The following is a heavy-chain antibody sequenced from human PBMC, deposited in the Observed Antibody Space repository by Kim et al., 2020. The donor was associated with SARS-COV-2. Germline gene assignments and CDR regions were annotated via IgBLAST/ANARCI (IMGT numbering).Heavy chain of an antibody. CDR1: GGTFSSYA. V-gene: IGHV1-69*13. D-gene: IGHD3-3*01. Sequence: SVKVSCKASGGTFSSYAISWVRQAPGQGLEWMGGIIPIFGTANYAQKFQGRVTITADESTSTAYMELSSLRSEDTAVYYCARVKYSVTIFGVVTPGVYYWGQGTLVTVSS. CDR2: IIPIFGTA. CDR3: ARVKYSVTIFGVVTPGVYY. J-gene: IGHJ4*02.